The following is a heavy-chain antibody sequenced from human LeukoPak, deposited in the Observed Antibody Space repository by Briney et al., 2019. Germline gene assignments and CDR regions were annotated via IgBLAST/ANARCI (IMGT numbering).Heavy chain of an antibody. CDR2: IIPILGIA. CDR1: GGTFSSYA. Sequence: SVKVSCKASGGTFSSYAISWVRQAPGQGLEWMGRIIPILGIANYAQKFQGRVTITADKSTSTAYMELSSLRSEDTAVYYCARELLWFGESTASYYYYYGMDVWGQGTTVTVSS. V-gene: IGHV1-69*04. D-gene: IGHD3-10*01. J-gene: IGHJ6*02. CDR3: ARELLWFGESTASYYYYYGMDV.